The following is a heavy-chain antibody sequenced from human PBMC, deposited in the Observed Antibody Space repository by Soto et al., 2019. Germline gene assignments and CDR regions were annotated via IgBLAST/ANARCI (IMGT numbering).Heavy chain of an antibody. CDR2: ISYTGST. J-gene: IGHJ1*01. D-gene: IGHD6-13*01. V-gene: IGHV4-31*02. Sequence: HPRKGLEWIGYISYTGSTYYNPSLKSRVTMSVDTSKNQFSLKLTSVTAADTAVYFCARDRFRDSSTKSAFWRQGTLV. CDR3: ARDRFRDSSTKSAF.